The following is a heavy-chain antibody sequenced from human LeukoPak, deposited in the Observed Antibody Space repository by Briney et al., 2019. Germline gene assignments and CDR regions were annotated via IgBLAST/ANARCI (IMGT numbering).Heavy chain of an antibody. CDR3: VREGGSDWYSGWFDP. CDR1: GFTFDDYG. Sequence: GGSLRLSCAASGFTFDDYGMSWVRQAPGKGLEWVSGINWNGGSTGYADSVKGRFTISRDNAKNSLYLQMNSLRDEDTAVYYCVREGGSDWYSGWFDPWGQGTLVTVSS. D-gene: IGHD6-19*01. J-gene: IGHJ5*02. CDR2: INWNGGST. V-gene: IGHV3-20*04.